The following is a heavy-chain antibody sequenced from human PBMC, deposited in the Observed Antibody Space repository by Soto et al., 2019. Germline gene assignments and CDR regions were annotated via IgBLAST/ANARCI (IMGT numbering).Heavy chain of an antibody. Sequence: ASVKVSCKASGYTFTGYYMHWVRQAPGQGLEWMGWINPNSGGTNYAQKFQGWVTMTRDTSISTAYMELSRLRSDDTAVYYCARVPASGLDAFDIWGQGTMVTVS. D-gene: IGHD6-19*01. V-gene: IGHV1-2*04. CDR1: GYTFTGYY. J-gene: IGHJ3*02. CDR3: ARVPASGLDAFDI. CDR2: INPNSGGT.